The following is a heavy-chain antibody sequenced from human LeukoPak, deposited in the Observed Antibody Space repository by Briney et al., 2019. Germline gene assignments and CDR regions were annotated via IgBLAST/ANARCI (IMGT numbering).Heavy chain of an antibody. Sequence: PGGSLRLSCAASGFTFSNAWMSWVRQAPGKGLEWVSGISGSVGRTYYADSVKGRFTISRDNSKNSLYLQMNSLRAEDTALYYCVKGGHRGYCSSTSCADAFDIWGQGTMVTVSS. D-gene: IGHD2-2*01. CDR1: GFTFSNAW. V-gene: IGHV3-23*01. CDR3: VKGGHRGYCSSTSCADAFDI. J-gene: IGHJ3*02. CDR2: ISGSVGRT.